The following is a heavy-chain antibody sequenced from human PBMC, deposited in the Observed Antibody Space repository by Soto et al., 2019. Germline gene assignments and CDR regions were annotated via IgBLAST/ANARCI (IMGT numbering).Heavy chain of an antibody. D-gene: IGHD3-3*01. Sequence: PSETRSLTCTVSGGSISSYYWSWIRQRPGKGLEWIGYIYYSGSTNYNPSLKSRVTISVDTSKNQFSLKLSSVTAADTAVYYCASDLHYDFWSGYPRAFDIWGQGTMVTVSS. J-gene: IGHJ3*02. CDR2: IYYSGST. CDR1: GGSISSYY. V-gene: IGHV4-59*01. CDR3: ASDLHYDFWSGYPRAFDI.